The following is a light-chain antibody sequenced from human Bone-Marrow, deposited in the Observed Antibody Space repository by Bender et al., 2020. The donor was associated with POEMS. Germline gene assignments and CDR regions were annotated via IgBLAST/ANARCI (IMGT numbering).Light chain of an antibody. CDR2: KDS. J-gene: IGLJ2*01. Sequence: SYELTQPPSLSVSPGQTARITCSADELAKQYVSWYQQKPGQAPVILMYKDSERPSGIPERFSGSSSGTTVTLTISGVQAEDEADYYCQSADSSGTYPVVFGGGTKLTVL. V-gene: IGLV3-25*03. CDR1: ELAKQY. CDR3: QSADSSGTYPVV.